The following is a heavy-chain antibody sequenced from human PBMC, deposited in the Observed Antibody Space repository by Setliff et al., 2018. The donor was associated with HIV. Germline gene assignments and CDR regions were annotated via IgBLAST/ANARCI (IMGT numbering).Heavy chain of an antibody. D-gene: IGHD5-18*01. CDR3: ARDQDTAMAPYYYYGDYFDY. CDR2: ISAYNGNT. CDR1: GYTFTSYG. Sequence: ASVKVSCKASGYTFTSYGISRVRQAPGQGLEWMGWISAYNGNTNYAQKFQGRVTMTTDTSTSTAYMELRSLRSDDTAVYYCARDQDTAMAPYYYYGDYFDYWGQGTLVTVSS. V-gene: IGHV1-18*01. J-gene: IGHJ4*02.